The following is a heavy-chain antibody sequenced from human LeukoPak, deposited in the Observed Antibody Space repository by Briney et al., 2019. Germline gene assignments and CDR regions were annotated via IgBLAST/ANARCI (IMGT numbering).Heavy chain of an antibody. Sequence: PSETLSLTCTVSGGSISAYYWSWIRQPPGKGLEWIGYIYYSGSTNDNPSLKSRVTISVATSKNQFSLKLSSVTAADTAVYYCVRDKDAFDIWGQGTMVTVSS. V-gene: IGHV4-59*01. CDR3: VRDKDAFDI. J-gene: IGHJ3*02. CDR1: GGSISAYY. CDR2: IYYSGST.